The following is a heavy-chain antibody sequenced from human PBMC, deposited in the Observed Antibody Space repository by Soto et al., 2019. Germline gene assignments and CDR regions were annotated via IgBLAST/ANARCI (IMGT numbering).Heavy chain of an antibody. V-gene: IGHV4-34*01. CDR2: INHSGST. CDR3: ARVMGNYYYYGMDV. D-gene: IGHD3-10*01. J-gene: IGHJ6*02. Sequence: SETLSLTCAVYGGSFSGYYWSWNRQPPGKGLEWIGEINHSGSTNYNPSLKSRVTISVDTSKNQFSLKLSSVTAADTAVYYCARVMGNYYYYGMDVWGQGTTVTVSS. CDR1: GGSFSGYY.